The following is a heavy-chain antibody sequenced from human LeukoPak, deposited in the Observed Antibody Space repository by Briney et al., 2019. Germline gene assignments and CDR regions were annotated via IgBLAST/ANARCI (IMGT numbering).Heavy chain of an antibody. Sequence: GGSLRLSCSASGFTFSSYSMNWVRQAPGKGLGWVSSISSISSYIYYAASVKGRFTISRDNAKNSLYLQMNSLRAEDTAVYYCARVVGGSPAYWGQGTLVTVSS. CDR3: ARVVGGSPAY. J-gene: IGHJ4*02. CDR1: GFTFSSYS. CDR2: ISSISSYI. V-gene: IGHV3-21*01. D-gene: IGHD2-15*01.